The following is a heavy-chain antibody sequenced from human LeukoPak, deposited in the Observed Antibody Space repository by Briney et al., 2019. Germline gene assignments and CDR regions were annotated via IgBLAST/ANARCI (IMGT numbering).Heavy chain of an antibody. V-gene: IGHV3-15*01. J-gene: IGHJ3*02. D-gene: IGHD3-22*01. Sequence: KPGGSLRLSCAVSGFTFSNAWMSWVRQAPGKGLEWVGRIKSKTDGGTTDYAAPVKGRFTISRDDSKNTLYLQMNSLKTEDTAVYYCTTPSDSGYFLAFDIWGQGTMVTVSS. CDR3: TTPSDSGYFLAFDI. CDR2: IKSKTDGGTT. CDR1: GFTFSNAW.